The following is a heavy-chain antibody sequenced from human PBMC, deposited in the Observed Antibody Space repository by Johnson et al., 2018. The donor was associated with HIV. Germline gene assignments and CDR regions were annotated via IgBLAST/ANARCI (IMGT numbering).Heavy chain of an antibody. CDR2: ISVSGSST. J-gene: IGHJ3*01. Sequence: QLVESGGGLVQPGGSLRLSCAAPRFTFSSYAMTWVRQAPGKGLEWVSSISVSGSSTYYADSVRGRFTISRDNSKNTLSLQMNSLRADDTAIYYCAKEIWETYGGFMVGDAFDVWGQGTMVTVFS. V-gene: IGHV3-23*04. CDR3: AKEIWETYGGFMVGDAFDV. D-gene: IGHD4/OR15-4a*01. CDR1: RFTFSSYA.